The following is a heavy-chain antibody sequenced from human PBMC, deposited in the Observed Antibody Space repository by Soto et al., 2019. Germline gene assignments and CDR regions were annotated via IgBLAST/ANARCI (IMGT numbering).Heavy chain of an antibody. CDR1: GFTFSNYS. CDR3: ARETQWLNWFDP. J-gene: IGHJ5*02. CDR2: ISSSTI. D-gene: IGHD6-19*01. Sequence: EVQLVESGGGLVQPGGSLRLSCAASGFTFSNYSMNWVRQAPGKGPEWVSYISSSTIYYADSVKGRFTISRDNAKNSLYLQMNSLRAEDTAVYYCARETQWLNWFDPWGQGTLVTVSS. V-gene: IGHV3-48*01.